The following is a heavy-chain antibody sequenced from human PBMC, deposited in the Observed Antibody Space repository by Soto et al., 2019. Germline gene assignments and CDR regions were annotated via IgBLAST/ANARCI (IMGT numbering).Heavy chain of an antibody. D-gene: IGHD2-15*01. CDR3: ASEYCSGGSCYYYGMDV. J-gene: IGHJ6*02. V-gene: IGHV3-33*01. CDR2: IWYDGSNK. Sequence: QVQLVESAGGVVQPGRSLRLSCAASGFTFSNYGMHWVRQAPGKGLEWVAVIWYDGSNKYYADSVKGRFTISRDNSKNTLYLQMNSLRAEDTAVYYCASEYCSGGSCYYYGMDVWGQGTTVTVSS. CDR1: GFTFSNYG.